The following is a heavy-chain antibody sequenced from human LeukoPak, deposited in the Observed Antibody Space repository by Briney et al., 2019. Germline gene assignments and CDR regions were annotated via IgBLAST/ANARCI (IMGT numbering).Heavy chain of an antibody. CDR2: ISYDGSNK. D-gene: IGHD3-10*01. J-gene: IGHJ4*02. CDR1: GFTFSSYA. Sequence: GGSLRLSCAASGFTFSSYAMHWVRQAPGKGLEWVAVISYDGSNKYYADSVKGRFTISRDNSKNTLYLQMNSLRAEDTAVYYCARDRDYYWGQGTLVTVSS. V-gene: IGHV3-30-3*01. CDR3: ARDRDYY.